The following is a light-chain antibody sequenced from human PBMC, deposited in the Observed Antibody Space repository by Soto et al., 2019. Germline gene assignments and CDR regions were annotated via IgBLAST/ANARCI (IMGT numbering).Light chain of an antibody. CDR3: QQSYSTLRT. CDR2: AAS. V-gene: IGKV1-39*01. Sequence: DIQMTQSPSSLSASVGDRVTITCRASQSIISYLNWYQQKPGKAPKLLIYAASSLQSGVPSRFSGSGSGTDFTLTISRLQPEDFATYYCQQSYSTLRTFGQGTKVDIK. CDR1: QSIISY. J-gene: IGKJ1*01.